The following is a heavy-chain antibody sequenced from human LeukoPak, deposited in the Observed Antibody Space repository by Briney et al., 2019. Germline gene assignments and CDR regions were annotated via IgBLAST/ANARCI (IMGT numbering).Heavy chain of an antibody. CDR3: ASPSSYYYYCMDV. V-gene: IGHV4-39*01. CDR2: VYYTGST. J-gene: IGHJ6*02. Sequence: SETLSLTCTVSGASISSSSHYWGWVRQPPGKGLEGIGSVYYTGSTYYSPSLTSRVTISVDTSKHQFSLKRRSVTAADTAIYYYASPSSYYYYCMDVWGQGTTLTVSS. CDR1: GASISSSSHY.